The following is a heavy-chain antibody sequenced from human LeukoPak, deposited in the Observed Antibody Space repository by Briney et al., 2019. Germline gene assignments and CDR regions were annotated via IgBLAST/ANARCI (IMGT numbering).Heavy chain of an antibody. CDR1: GGSLSSGGYY. CDR2: IYYSGST. Sequence: PSQTLSLTCTVSGGSLSSGGYYWSWIRQHPGKGLEWIGYIYYSGSTYYNPSLKSRVTISVDTSKNQFSLKLSSVTAADTAVYYCARDYGYCSSTSCYANYYYDVWGKGTTVTVSS. CDR3: ARDYGYCSSTSCYANYYYDV. V-gene: IGHV4-31*03. J-gene: IGHJ6*04. D-gene: IGHD2-2*03.